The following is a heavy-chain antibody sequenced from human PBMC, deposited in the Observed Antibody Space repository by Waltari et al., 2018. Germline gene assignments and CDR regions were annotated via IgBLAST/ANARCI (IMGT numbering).Heavy chain of an antibody. CDR1: GFTFSSYA. CDR2: ISYDGSNK. V-gene: IGHV3-30-3*01. J-gene: IGHJ4*02. D-gene: IGHD3-10*01. Sequence: QVQLVESGGGVVQPGRSLSLSCAASGFTFSSYALHWVRQAPGKGLEWVAVISYDGSNKYYADSVKGRFTISRDNSKNTLYLQMNSLRAEDTAVYYCARGSGSYWVDYWGQGTLVTVSS. CDR3: ARGSGSYWVDY.